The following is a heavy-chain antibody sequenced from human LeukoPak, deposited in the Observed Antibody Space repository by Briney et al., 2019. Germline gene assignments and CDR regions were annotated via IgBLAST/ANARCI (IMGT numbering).Heavy chain of an antibody. J-gene: IGHJ3*02. Sequence: RASETLSLTCTVSSGSIISDNYYWSWVRQPAGKGLEWIGRIYTSGSTNYNPSLKSRVTMSVDTSKNQFSLKLSSVTAADTAVYYCARIVVVIAGGTGTRGNDAFDIWGQGTMVTVSS. V-gene: IGHV4-61*02. CDR2: IYTSGST. CDR1: SGSIISDNYY. D-gene: IGHD2-21*01. CDR3: ARIVVVIAGGTGTRGNDAFDI.